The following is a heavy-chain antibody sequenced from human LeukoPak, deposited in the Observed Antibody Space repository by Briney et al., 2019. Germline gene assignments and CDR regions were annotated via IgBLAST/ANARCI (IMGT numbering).Heavy chain of an antibody. D-gene: IGHD3-22*01. J-gene: IGHJ4*02. V-gene: IGHV1-8*01. Sequence: ASVKVSCKASGYTFTSYDINWVRQATGQGLEWMGWMNPNSGNTGYAQKFQGRATMTRNTSISTAYMELSSLRSEDTAVYYCATYYYDSSGYPVFDYWGQGTLVTVSS. CDR3: ATYYYDSSGYPVFDY. CDR2: MNPNSGNT. CDR1: GYTFTSYD.